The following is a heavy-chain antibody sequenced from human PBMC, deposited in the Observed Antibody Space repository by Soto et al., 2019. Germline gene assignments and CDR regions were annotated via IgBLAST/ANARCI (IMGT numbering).Heavy chain of an antibody. V-gene: IGHV1-8*01. Sequence: QVQLVQSGAEVKKPGASVKVSCKASGYTFTSYDINWVRQATGQGLEWMGWMNPNSGNTGYAQKFQGRVTMTRNTSISTAYMERSRLRSEDTAVYYCPRAIPALVKQQTLHSGMAVWGQGTTVTVSS. J-gene: IGHJ6*02. D-gene: IGHD6-13*01. CDR3: PRAIPALVKQQTLHSGMAV. CDR2: MNPNSGNT. CDR1: GYTFTSYD.